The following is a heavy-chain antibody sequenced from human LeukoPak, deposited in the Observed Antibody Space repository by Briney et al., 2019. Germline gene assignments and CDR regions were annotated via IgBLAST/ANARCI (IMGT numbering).Heavy chain of an antibody. D-gene: IGHD1-26*01. CDR1: GFIFNNYA. J-gene: IGHJ4*02. Sequence: GGSLRLSCAASGFIFNNYAMNWVRQAPGKGLEWVSVISARGGSTFYADSVKGRFTISRDNSKNTLYLQINSLSAEDTAIYYCAKQAMSGTYYYFDYWGQGTLVTVSS. V-gene: IGHV3-23*01. CDR3: AKQAMSGTYYYFDY. CDR2: ISARGGST.